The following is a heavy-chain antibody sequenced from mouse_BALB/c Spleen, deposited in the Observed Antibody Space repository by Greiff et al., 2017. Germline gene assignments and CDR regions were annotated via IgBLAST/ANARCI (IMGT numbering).Heavy chain of an antibody. Sequence: EVKLVESGGGLVQPGGSLKLSCAASGFTFSSYGMSWVRQTPDKRLELVATINSNGGSTYYPDSVKGRFTISRDNAKNTLYLQMSSLKSEDTAMYYCARITTATAWFAYWGQGTLVTVSA. CDR1: GFTFSSYG. D-gene: IGHD1-2*01. J-gene: IGHJ3*01. CDR3: ARITTATAWFAY. V-gene: IGHV5-6-3*01. CDR2: INSNGGST.